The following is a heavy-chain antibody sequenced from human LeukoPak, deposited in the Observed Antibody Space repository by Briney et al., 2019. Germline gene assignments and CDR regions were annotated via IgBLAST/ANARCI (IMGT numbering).Heavy chain of an antibody. Sequence: GGSLRLSCAASGFTFSSYSMNWVRQAPGKGLEWVSSISSSSSYIYYADSVKGRFTISRDNAKNSLYLQMNSLRAEYTAVYYCARGGIAVARGVDYWGQGTLVTVSS. D-gene: IGHD6-19*01. CDR1: GFTFSSYS. CDR3: ARGGIAVARGVDY. J-gene: IGHJ4*02. V-gene: IGHV3-21*01. CDR2: ISSSSSYI.